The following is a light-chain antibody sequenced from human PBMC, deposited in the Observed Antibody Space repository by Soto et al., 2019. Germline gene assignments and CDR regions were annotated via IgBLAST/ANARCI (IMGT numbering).Light chain of an antibody. Sequence: QSALTQPPSVSGAPGQRVTISCTGSISNIGAGYDVHWYQQFPGKVPKLLIHGNNNRPSGVPDRFSGSTSGTSASLAITGLQAEDEADYYCQSYDSSLINSVFGGGTQLTVL. CDR2: GNN. CDR3: QSYDSSLINSV. J-gene: IGLJ3*02. V-gene: IGLV1-40*01. CDR1: ISNIGAGYD.